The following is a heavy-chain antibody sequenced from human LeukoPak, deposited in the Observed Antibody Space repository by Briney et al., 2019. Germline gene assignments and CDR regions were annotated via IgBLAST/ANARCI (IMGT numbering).Heavy chain of an antibody. CDR2: INSDGYSI. D-gene: IGHD6-19*01. CDR1: GFAFSGYW. Sequence: GGSLRLSCAASGFAFSGYWMHWVRQAPGKGLVWLSRINSDGYSISYADSVKGRFTISRDNAKKTLYLQMNSLRAEDTAMYYCARGEAVAGNDHWGQGALVTVSS. CDR3: ARGEAVAGNDH. J-gene: IGHJ4*02. V-gene: IGHV3-74*01.